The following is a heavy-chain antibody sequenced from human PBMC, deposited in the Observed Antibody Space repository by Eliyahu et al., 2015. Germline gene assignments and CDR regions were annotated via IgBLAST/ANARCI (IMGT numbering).Heavy chain of an antibody. CDR2: ISAYNGNT. CDR1: GYTFXSYG. Sequence: QVQLVQSGAEVKKPGASVKVSCXASGYTFXSYGIXWXXXAPGQGLEWMGWISAYNGNTNYAQKLQGRVTMTTDTSTSTAYMELRSLRSDDTAVYYCARTRREKTLFHSSSWYRNYYYYMDVWGKGTTVTVSS. J-gene: IGHJ6*03. D-gene: IGHD6-13*01. V-gene: IGHV1-18*01. CDR3: ARTRREKTLFHSSSWYRNYYYYMDV.